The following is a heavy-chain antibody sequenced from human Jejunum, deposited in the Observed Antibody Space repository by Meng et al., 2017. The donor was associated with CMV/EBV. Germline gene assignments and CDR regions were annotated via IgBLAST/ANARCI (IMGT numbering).Heavy chain of an antibody. J-gene: IGHJ4*02. CDR2: FYSSDTY. CDR3: ARGPGASTREGFDH. D-gene: IGHD1-26*01. Sequence: VPRQDSGPGLVKPSETLSLPCTVSGGSINNYYWSWIRQSAGKGLEWIGRFYSSDTYNYHPSLNSRVTMSLDTSKKQFSLILSSVTAADTARYYCARGPGASTREGFDHWGLGTLVTVSS. V-gene: IGHV4-4*07. CDR1: GGSINNYY.